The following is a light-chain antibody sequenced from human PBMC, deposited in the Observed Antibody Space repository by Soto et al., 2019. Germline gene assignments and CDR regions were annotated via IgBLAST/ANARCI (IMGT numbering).Light chain of an antibody. CDR3: SSYTNINTRACV. CDR1: SGDIGSYNR. Sequence: QSVLTQPASVSGSPGQSITISCTGTSGDIGSYNRVSWYQQHPGKAPKLISYEVTDRPSGVSNRFSGSKSGNTASLTISGLQAEDEAEYYGSSYTNINTRACVFGTGTKLTVL. CDR2: EVT. V-gene: IGLV2-14*01. J-gene: IGLJ1*01.